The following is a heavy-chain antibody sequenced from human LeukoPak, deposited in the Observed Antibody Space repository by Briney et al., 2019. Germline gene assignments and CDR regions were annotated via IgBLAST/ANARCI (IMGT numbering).Heavy chain of an antibody. J-gene: IGHJ6*04. V-gene: IGHV3-23*01. CDR1: GFTFSSYA. CDR2: ISGSGGST. CDR3: AKDRGYCSSTSCYSDGMDV. D-gene: IGHD2-2*01. Sequence: PGGSLRLSCAASGFTFSSYAMSWVRQAPGKGLEWVSAISGSGGSTYYADFVKGRFTISRDNSKNTLYLQMNSLRAEDTAVYYCAKDRGYCSSTSCYSDGMDVWGKGTTVTVSS.